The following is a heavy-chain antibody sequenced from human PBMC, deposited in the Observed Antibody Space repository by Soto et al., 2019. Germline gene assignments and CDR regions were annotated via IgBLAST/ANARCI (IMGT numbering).Heavy chain of an antibody. J-gene: IGHJ6*02. CDR1: GGSISSYY. CDR2: IYYSGST. V-gene: IGHV4-59*01. CDR3: ARDYYYGMDV. Sequence: SETLSLTCTVSGGSISSYYWSWIRQPPGKGLEWIGYIYYSGSTNYNPSLKSRVTISVDTSKNQFSLKLSSVTAADTAVYYCARDYYYGMDVWGQGTTVTVSS.